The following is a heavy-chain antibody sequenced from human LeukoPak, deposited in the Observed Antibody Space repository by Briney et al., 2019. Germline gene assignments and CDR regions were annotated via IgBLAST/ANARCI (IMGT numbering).Heavy chain of an antibody. J-gene: IGHJ6*03. CDR2: ISWDGGST. Sequence: GGSLRLSCAASGFTFDDYTMHWVRQAPGKGLEWVSLISWDGGSTYYADSVKGRFTISRDNSKNSLYLQMNSLRTEDTALYYCAKDSDPFGELNYMDVWGKGTTVTVSS. CDR3: AKDSDPFGELNYMDV. V-gene: IGHV3-43*01. D-gene: IGHD3-10*01. CDR1: GFTFDDYT.